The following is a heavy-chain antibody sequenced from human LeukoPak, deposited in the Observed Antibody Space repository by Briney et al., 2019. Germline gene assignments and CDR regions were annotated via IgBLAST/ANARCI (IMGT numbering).Heavy chain of an antibody. CDR3: ATHFRAAAGRGFDY. V-gene: IGHV4-39*01. Sequence: SETLSLTCTVSGGSISSSSYYWGWLRQPPGKGLEWIGSIYYSGSTYYNPSLKSRVTISVDTSKNQFSLKLSSVTAADTAVYYCATHFRAAAGRGFDYWGRGTVVTVS. D-gene: IGHD6-13*01. J-gene: IGHJ4*02. CDR1: GGSISSSSYY. CDR2: IYYSGST.